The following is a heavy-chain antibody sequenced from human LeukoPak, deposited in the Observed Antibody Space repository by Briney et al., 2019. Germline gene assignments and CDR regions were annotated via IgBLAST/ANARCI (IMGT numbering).Heavy chain of an antibody. Sequence: GGSLRLSCAASGFTFSSYATSWVRQAPGKGLEWVSAISGSGGSTYYADSVKGRFTISRDNSKNTLYLQMNSLRAEDTAVYYCAKGIRFLEWLLADYWGQGTLVTVSS. CDR1: GFTFSSYA. CDR3: AKGIRFLEWLLADY. CDR2: ISGSGGST. V-gene: IGHV3-23*01. J-gene: IGHJ4*02. D-gene: IGHD3-3*01.